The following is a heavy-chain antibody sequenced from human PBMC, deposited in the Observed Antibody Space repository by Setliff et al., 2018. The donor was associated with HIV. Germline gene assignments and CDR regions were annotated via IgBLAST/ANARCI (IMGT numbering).Heavy chain of an antibody. CDR1: GFTFSSYG. CDR3: ARDPGVPAAIAYYYYYCMDV. D-gene: IGHD2-2*01. Sequence: GGSLRLSCAASGFTFSSYGMHWVRQAPGKGLEWVAVIWYDGSNKYYADSVKGRFTISRDNSKNTLYLQMNSLRAEDTAVYYCARDPGVPAAIAYYYYYCMDVWGKGTTVTVSS. CDR2: IWYDGSNK. V-gene: IGHV3-33*01. J-gene: IGHJ6*03.